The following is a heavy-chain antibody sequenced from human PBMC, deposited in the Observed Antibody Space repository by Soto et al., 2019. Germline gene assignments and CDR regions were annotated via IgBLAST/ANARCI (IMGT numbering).Heavy chain of an antibody. J-gene: IGHJ4*02. CDR2: INPSGGST. D-gene: IGHD5-18*01. CDR3: ARGCSTPGNTAMVLGTGPPFDY. Sequence: GASVKVSCKASGYTFTSYYMHWVRQAPGQGLEWMGIINPSGGSTSYAQKFQGRVTMTRDTSTSTVYMELSSLRSEDTAVYYCARGCSTPGNTAMVLGTGPPFDYWGQGTLVTVSS. CDR1: GYTFTSYY. V-gene: IGHV1-46*01.